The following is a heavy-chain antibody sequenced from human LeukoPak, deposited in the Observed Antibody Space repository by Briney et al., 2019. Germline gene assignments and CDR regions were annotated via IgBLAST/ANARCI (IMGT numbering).Heavy chain of an antibody. V-gene: IGHV5-51*03. CDR1: GYTFGTYW. CDR2: IHLRDSLT. J-gene: IGHJ4*02. Sequence: KPGESLQISCQLSGYTFGTYWIGWVRQMPGKGLGWMGIIHLRDSLTYYSPPWQGQVIISDDKSISTAYLQWNSLTASDSGIYYCASARDGNFYWDYWAQGTLVTVAS. CDR3: ASARDGNFYWDY. D-gene: IGHD3-9*01.